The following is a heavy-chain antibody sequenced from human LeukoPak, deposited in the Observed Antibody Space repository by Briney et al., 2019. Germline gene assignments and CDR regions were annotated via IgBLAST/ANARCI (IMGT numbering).Heavy chain of an antibody. CDR3: AKVGGIQLWLKKPSDY. V-gene: IGHV3-23*01. CDR2: IGGGGEST. D-gene: IGHD5-18*01. J-gene: IGHJ4*02. Sequence: PGGSLRLSCAASGFTFSNYAMAWVRQAPGKGLEWVSVIGGGGESTYYADSVKGRFTISRDNSKNTLYLQMNSLRAEDTAVYYCAKVGGIQLWLKKPSDYWGQGTLVTVSS. CDR1: GFTFSNYA.